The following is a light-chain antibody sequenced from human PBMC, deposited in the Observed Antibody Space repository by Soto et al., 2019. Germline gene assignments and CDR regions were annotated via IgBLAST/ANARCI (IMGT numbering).Light chain of an antibody. CDR2: DAS. Sequence: NVFTQSPATLSLSPGERATLSCRASQSVGSYLAWYQQKPGQAPRLLIYDASNRATGIPARFSGSGSGTDFTLTISSLEPEDFAVYYCQQRSNWPPLTFGGGTKVDIK. CDR1: QSVGSY. V-gene: IGKV3-11*01. J-gene: IGKJ4*01. CDR3: QQRSNWPPLT.